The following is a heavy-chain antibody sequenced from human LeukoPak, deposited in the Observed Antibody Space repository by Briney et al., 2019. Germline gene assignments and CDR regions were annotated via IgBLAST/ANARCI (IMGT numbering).Heavy chain of an antibody. V-gene: IGHV1-2*02. Sequence: ASVKDSCKASGYTFTGYYMHWVRQAPGQGLEWMGWINPNSGGTNYAQKFQGRVTMTRDTSISTAYTELSRLRSDDTAVYYCARLWFGELSPFFDYWGQGTLVTVSS. CDR3: ARLWFGELSPFFDY. CDR1: GYTFTGYY. CDR2: INPNSGGT. J-gene: IGHJ4*02. D-gene: IGHD3-10*01.